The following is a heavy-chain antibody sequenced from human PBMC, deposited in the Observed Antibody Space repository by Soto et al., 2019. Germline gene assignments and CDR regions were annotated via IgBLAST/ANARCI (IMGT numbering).Heavy chain of an antibody. CDR1: GGSISSGGYY. CDR2: IYYSGST. Sequence: PSETLSLTCTVSGGSISSGGYYWSWIRQHPGKGLEWIGYIYYSGSTYYNPSLKSRVTISVDTSKNQFSLKLSSVTAADTAVYYCASSAGGGELRYFDYWGQGTQVTVSS. CDR3: ASSAGGGELRYFDY. V-gene: IGHV4-31*03. D-gene: IGHD1-26*01. J-gene: IGHJ4*02.